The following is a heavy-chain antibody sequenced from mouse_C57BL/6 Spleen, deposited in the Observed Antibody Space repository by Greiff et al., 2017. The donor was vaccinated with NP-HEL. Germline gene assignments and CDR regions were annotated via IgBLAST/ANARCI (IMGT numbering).Heavy chain of an antibody. D-gene: IGHD1-1*01. V-gene: IGHV1-82*01. Sequence: VQLQQSGPELVKPGASVKISCKASGYAFSSSWMNWVKQRPGKGLEWIGRIYPGDGATNYNGKFKGKATLTADKSSSTAYMQLSSLTSEDSAVYFCARGGYYGSSDAMDYWGQGTSVTVSS. J-gene: IGHJ4*01. CDR1: GYAFSSSW. CDR3: ARGGYYGSSDAMDY. CDR2: IYPGDGAT.